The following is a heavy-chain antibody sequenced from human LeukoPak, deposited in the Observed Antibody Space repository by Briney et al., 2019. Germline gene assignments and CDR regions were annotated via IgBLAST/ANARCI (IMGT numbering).Heavy chain of an antibody. CDR1: GFTVSSNY. CDR2: IYSGGST. D-gene: IGHD4-17*01. Sequence: PGGSLRLSCAASGFTVSSNYMSWVRQAPGKGLEWVSVIYSGGSTYYADSVKGRFTISRDNSKNTLYLQMNSLRAEDTAVYYCARGHTVTTVCYYYGMDVWGQGTTVTVSS. CDR3: ARGHTVTTVCYYYGMDV. V-gene: IGHV3-66*01. J-gene: IGHJ6*02.